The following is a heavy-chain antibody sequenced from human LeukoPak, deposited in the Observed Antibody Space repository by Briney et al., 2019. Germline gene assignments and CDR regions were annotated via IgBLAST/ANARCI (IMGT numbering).Heavy chain of an antibody. V-gene: IGHV3-74*01. CDR1: GFTFSNYW. J-gene: IGHJ6*03. Sequence: GGSLRLSCAASGFTFSNYWMHWVRQAPGKGLVWVSRIDGDGISTTYADSVKGRFTISRDNAKNTLYLQMNSLRVEDTAMYYCARDWDYYMDVWGKGTTVTISS. CDR2: IDGDGIST. D-gene: IGHD3-16*01. CDR3: ARDWDYYMDV.